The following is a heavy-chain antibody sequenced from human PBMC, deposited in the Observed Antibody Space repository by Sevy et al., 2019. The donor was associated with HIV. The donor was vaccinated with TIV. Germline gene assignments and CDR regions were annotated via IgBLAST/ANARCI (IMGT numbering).Heavy chain of an antibody. V-gene: IGHV3-7*01. CDR3: ASDYS. Sequence: GGSLRLSCAASGFTFRTHWMTWVRQAPGKGLEWVANINQDGSGKSYVDSVKGRFTISRDDAKNSLYLQMNSLRVEDTAMYFCASDYSWGQGTLVTVSS. J-gene: IGHJ4*02. CDR2: INQDGSGK. CDR1: GFTFRTHW.